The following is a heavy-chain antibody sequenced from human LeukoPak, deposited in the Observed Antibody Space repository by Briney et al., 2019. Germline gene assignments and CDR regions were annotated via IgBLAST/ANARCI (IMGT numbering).Heavy chain of an antibody. Sequence: GGSLRLSCAASGFTFSSYAMSWVRQAPGKGLEWVSAISGSGGSTYYADSVRGRFTISRDNSKNTLYLQMNSLRAEDTAVYYCAKDHFPIVGATMVAYYYYGMDVWGQGTTVTVSS. V-gene: IGHV3-23*01. CDR3: AKDHFPIVGATMVAYYYYGMDV. CDR2: ISGSGGST. CDR1: GFTFSSYA. J-gene: IGHJ6*02. D-gene: IGHD1-26*01.